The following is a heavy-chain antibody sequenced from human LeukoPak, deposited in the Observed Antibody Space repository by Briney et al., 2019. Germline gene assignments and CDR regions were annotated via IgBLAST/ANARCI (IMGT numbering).Heavy chain of an antibody. D-gene: IGHD1-7*01. CDR1: GGSISSYY. Sequence: SSETLSPTCTVSGGSISSYYWSWIRQPPGKGLEWIGYIYYSGSTKYNPSLKSRVTISVDASKTQFSLKLNSVTAADTAVYYCARGSRELYYFDYWGQGTLVTVSS. CDR2: IYYSGST. CDR3: ARGSRELYYFDY. V-gene: IGHV4-59*01. J-gene: IGHJ4*02.